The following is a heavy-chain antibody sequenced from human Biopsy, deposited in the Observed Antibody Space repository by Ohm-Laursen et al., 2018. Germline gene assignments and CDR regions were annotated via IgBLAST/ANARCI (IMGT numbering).Heavy chain of an antibody. J-gene: IGHJ3*01. V-gene: IGHV4-59*01. CDR3: ARDSGGMATILDAFDL. CDR1: GGSIINNY. D-gene: IGHD5-24*01. Sequence: TLSLTCPVSGGSIINNYWSWIRQPPGKGLEWIGYIYFTGSTNYNPSLKSRVTISVDTSKNQFSLRLSSVTAADTAVYYCARDSGGMATILDAFDLWGQGTMVTVSP. CDR2: IYFTGST.